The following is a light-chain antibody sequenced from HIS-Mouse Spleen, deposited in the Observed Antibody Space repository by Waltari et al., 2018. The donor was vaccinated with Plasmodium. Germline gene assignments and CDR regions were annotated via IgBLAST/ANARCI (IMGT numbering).Light chain of an antibody. V-gene: IGKV3-20*01. CDR3: QQYGSSPIT. CDR2: VAS. Sequence: EIVLTQSPGTLSLSPGERATLSCRASQSVSSSYLAWYQQKPGQAPRLLILVASSRSTGIPDRFSGSGSGTDFTLTISRLEPEDFAVYYCQQYGSSPITFGQGTRLEIK. CDR1: QSVSSSY. J-gene: IGKJ5*01.